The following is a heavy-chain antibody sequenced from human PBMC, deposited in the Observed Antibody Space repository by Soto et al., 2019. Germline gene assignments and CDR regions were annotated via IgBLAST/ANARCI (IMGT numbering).Heavy chain of an antibody. CDR2: INHRGST. D-gene: IGHD5-12*01. V-gene: IGHV4-34*01. CDR1: GGSFSGYY. J-gene: IGHJ6*02. Sequence: QVQLQQWGAGLLKPSETLSLTCAVYGGSFSGYYWSWIRQPPGKGREWIGEINHRGSTNYNPSLKSRVTLSVDTSKKQFSLKLSSVTAADTAVYYCARAKGGYDFFYYYYGMDVWGQVTTVTVSS. CDR3: ARAKGGYDFFYYYYGMDV.